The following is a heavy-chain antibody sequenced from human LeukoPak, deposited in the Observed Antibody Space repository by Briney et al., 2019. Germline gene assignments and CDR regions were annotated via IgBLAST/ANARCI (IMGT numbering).Heavy chain of an antibody. CDR2: ISGSGGST. CDR3: AKRANGYSYGPNWSDP. D-gene: IGHD5-18*01. V-gene: IGHV3-23*01. CDR1: GFTFSSYA. Sequence: GGSLRLSCAASGFTFSSYAMSWVRQAPGKGLEWVSAISGSGGSTYYADSVKGRFTISRDNSKNTLYLQMNSLRAEDTAVYYCAKRANGYSYGPNWSDPWGQGTLVTVSS. J-gene: IGHJ5*02.